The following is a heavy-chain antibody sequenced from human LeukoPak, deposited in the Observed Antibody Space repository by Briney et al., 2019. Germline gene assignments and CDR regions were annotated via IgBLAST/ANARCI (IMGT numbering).Heavy chain of an antibody. V-gene: IGHV1-69*04. Sequence: SVKVSCKASGDTFSRYAINWVRQAPGQGLEWMGRIIPTLATANYAQKFQGRVTVTADKSTTTAYMEPSRLRSEDTAVYYCARGHVNFDSGTNWKPKQLYYYYDMDVWGQGTLVTVSS. CDR2: IIPTLATA. CDR1: GDTFSRYA. CDR3: ARGHVNFDSGTNWKPKQLYYYYDMDV. J-gene: IGHJ6*02. D-gene: IGHD1-20*01.